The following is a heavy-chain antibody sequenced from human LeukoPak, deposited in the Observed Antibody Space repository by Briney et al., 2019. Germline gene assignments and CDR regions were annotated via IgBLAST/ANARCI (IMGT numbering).Heavy chain of an antibody. D-gene: IGHD2-2*01. CDR3: ARTRWDSSTLGPFFQH. CDR1: GFTVSSNY. V-gene: IGHV3-53*01. CDR2: IYSGGST. Sequence: GSLRLSCAASGFTVSSNYMSWVRQAPGKGLEWVSGIYSGGSTYYADSVKGRFTISRDNSKNTLYLQMNSLRAEDTAVYYCARTRWDSSTLGPFFQHWGQGTLVTVSS. J-gene: IGHJ1*01.